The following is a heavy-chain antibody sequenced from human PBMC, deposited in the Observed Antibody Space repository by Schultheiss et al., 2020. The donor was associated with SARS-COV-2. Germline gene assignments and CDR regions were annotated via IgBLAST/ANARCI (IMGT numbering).Heavy chain of an antibody. J-gene: IGHJ4*02. CDR3: ARYRPHSTGQWLVSSFDF. V-gene: IGHV4-4*08. Sequence: SQTLSLTCTVSGGSISSYYWSWIRQSPGKGLEWIAYMTSNGDSNYNPSVRGRITMSVDPSKNQFSLKLTSVSAADTAMYFCARYRPHSTGQWLVSSFDFWGQGILVTVSS. CDR1: GGSISSYY. CDR2: MTSNGDS. D-gene: IGHD6-19*01.